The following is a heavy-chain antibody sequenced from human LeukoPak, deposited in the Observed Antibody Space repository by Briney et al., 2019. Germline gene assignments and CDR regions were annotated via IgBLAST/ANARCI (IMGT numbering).Heavy chain of an antibody. D-gene: IGHD6-19*01. CDR1: GFTFSTYW. J-gene: IGHJ3*02. V-gene: IGHV3-74*01. CDR3: ARPETQYSSGLDGFDI. Sequence: GGSLRLSCAASGFTFSTYWMHWVRQAPGKGLVWVSRIDSDGSRTTYADSVKGRFTISRDNAKNTLYLQMNSLRTEDTAVYYCARPETQYSSGLDGFDIWGQGTMVTVSS. CDR2: IDSDGSRT.